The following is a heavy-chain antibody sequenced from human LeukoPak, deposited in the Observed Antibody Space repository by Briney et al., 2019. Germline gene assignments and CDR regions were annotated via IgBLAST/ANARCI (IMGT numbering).Heavy chain of an antibody. J-gene: IGHJ3*01. CDR2: INSDGSEG. CDR1: GFTFTTYA. D-gene: IGHD6-6*01. V-gene: IGHV3-7*03. Sequence: PGGSLRLSCVTSGFTFTTYAMTWVRQAPGKGLEWVASINSDGSEGYYADVVKGRFTISRDNAKNSLYLQINSLRAEDTAVYYCARSSYSSSSSVWGQGTMVTVSS. CDR3: ARSSYSSSSSV.